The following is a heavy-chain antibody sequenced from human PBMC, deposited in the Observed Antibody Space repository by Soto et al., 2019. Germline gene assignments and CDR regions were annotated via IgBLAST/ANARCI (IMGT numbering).Heavy chain of an antibody. D-gene: IGHD3-3*01. Sequence: LRLSFAASGFTFSSYAMSWVRQAPGKGLEWVSAISGSGGSTYYADSVKGRFTISRDNSKNTLYLQMNSLRAEDTAVYYCAKDPRNDFWSPRSWFDPWGQGTLVTVSS. V-gene: IGHV3-23*01. CDR3: AKDPRNDFWSPRSWFDP. J-gene: IGHJ5*02. CDR2: ISGSGGST. CDR1: GFTFSSYA.